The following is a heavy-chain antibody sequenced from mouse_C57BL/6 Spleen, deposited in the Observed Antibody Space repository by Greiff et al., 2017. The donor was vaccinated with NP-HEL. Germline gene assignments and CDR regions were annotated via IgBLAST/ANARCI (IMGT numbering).Heavy chain of an antibody. V-gene: IGHV5-17*01. Sequence: EVKLMESGGGLVKPGGSLKLSCAASGFTFSDYGMHWVRQAPEKGLEWVAYISSGSSTIYYADTVKGRFTISRDNAKNTLFLQMTRLRSEDTAMYYCARNIYAGYLYAMDYWGQGPSVTVSS. J-gene: IGHJ4*01. CDR1: GFTFSDYG. CDR2: ISSGSSTI. D-gene: IGHD2-3*01. CDR3: ARNIYAGYLYAMDY.